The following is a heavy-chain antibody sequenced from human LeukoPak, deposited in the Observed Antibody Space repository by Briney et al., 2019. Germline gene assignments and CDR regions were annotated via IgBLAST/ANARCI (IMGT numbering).Heavy chain of an antibody. J-gene: IGHJ4*02. CDR1: GYSISSGYY. D-gene: IGHD1-26*01. Sequence: PSETLSLTCSVSGYSISSGYYWGWIRQPPGKGLEWIGTIRHSGTTYYNPSLKSRVTISIDSSKNQFSLKLSSVTAADTAVYYCARAVGATRGVDYWGQGTLVTVSS. V-gene: IGHV4-38-2*01. CDR3: ARAVGATRGVDY. CDR2: IRHSGTT.